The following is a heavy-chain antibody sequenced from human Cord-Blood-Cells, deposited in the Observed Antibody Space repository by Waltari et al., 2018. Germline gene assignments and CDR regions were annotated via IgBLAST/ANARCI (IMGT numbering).Heavy chain of an antibody. Sequence: EVQLVESGGGLVQPGGSLRLSCAASGFTFSSYSMNWVRQAPGKGLEWVSYISSSSSTIYYADSVKGRLTISRDNAKNSLYLQMNSLRDEDTAVYYCARSPPTGYCSSTSCYTYYYYMDVWGKGTTVTVSS. J-gene: IGHJ6*03. CDR1: GFTFSSYS. V-gene: IGHV3-48*02. CDR2: ISSSSSTI. CDR3: ARSPPTGYCSSTSCYTYYYYMDV. D-gene: IGHD2-2*02.